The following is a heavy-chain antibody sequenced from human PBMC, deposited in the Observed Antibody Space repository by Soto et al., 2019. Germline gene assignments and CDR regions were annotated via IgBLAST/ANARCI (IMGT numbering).Heavy chain of an antibody. CDR1: GGTFSSYA. Sequence: QVQLVQSGAEVKKPGSSVKVSCKASGGTFSSYAISWVRQAPGQGLEWMGGIIPIFGTANYAQKFQGRVTITAEKSTRTAYMELSSLRSEDTAVYYCASGDCSSTSCYRGGGYYYYGMDVWGQGTTVTVSS. J-gene: IGHJ6*02. D-gene: IGHD2-2*01. CDR2: IIPIFGTA. CDR3: ASGDCSSTSCYRGGGYYYYGMDV. V-gene: IGHV1-69*06.